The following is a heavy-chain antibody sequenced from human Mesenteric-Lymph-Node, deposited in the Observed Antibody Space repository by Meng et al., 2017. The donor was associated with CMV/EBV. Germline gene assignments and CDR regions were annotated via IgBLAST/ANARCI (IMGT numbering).Heavy chain of an antibody. Sequence: SVKVSCKASGGTFSSYAISWVRQAPGQGLEWMGGIIPIFGTANYAQKFQGRVTISADKSTDTAYMELRSLRFEDTAVYYCARSGGSRIITGWFDPWGQGTLVTVSS. V-gene: IGHV1-69*06. CDR1: GGTFSSYA. CDR2: IIPIFGTA. D-gene: IGHD3-10*01. J-gene: IGHJ5*02. CDR3: ARSGGSRIITGWFDP.